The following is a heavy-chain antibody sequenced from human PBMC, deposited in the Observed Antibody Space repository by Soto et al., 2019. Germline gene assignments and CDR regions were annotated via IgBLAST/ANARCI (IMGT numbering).Heavy chain of an antibody. CDR1: GFTFSSYG. V-gene: IGHV3-33*01. CDR2: IWYDGSNK. Sequence: GGSLRLSCAAFGFTFSSYGMHWVRQAPGKGLEWVAVIWYDGSNKYYADSVKGRFTISRDDSRNTLYLQMNSLRAEDTAVYYCARHPWSMDVWGQGTTVTVSS. J-gene: IGHJ6*02. D-gene: IGHD1-1*01. CDR3: ARHPWSMDV.